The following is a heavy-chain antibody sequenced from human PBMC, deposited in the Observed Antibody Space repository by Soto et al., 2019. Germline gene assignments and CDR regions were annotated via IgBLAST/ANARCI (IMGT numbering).Heavy chain of an antibody. CDR1: GGSISSYY. CDR2: IYYSGST. Sequence: QVQLQESGPGLVKPSETLSLTCTVSGGSISSYYWSWIRQPPGKGLEWIGYIYYSGSTNYNPSLKSRVTIAVDTSKNQFSLTLSSVTAADTAVYYCARLATAKDAFDIWGQGTMVTVSS. D-gene: IGHD2-21*02. V-gene: IGHV4-59*01. CDR3: ARLATAKDAFDI. J-gene: IGHJ3*02.